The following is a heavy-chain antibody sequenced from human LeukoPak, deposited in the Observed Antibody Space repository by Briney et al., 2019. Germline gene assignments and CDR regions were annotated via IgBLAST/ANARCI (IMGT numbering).Heavy chain of an antibody. V-gene: IGHV1-46*01. J-gene: IGHJ4*02. Sequence: GASVKVSCKASGYTFTNYYIHWVRQAPGQGLEWMGIINPNGGDTTYAQTFQGTVTMTRDTSTSTVYLELSSPRPEDTAVYYCARGTCHTYTERRRGESTGYYFDYWGQGTLVTVSS. CDR3: ARGTCHTYTERRRGESTGYYFDY. D-gene: IGHD3-22*01. CDR2: INPNGGDT. CDR1: GYTFTNYY.